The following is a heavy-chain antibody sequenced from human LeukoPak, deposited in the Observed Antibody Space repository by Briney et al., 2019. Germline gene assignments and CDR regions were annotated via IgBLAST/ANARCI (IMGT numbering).Heavy chain of an antibody. CDR1: GYTFTGYY. V-gene: IGHV1-2*02. Sequence: ASVKVSCKASGYTFTGYYMHWVRQAPGQGLEWMGWINPNSGGTNYAQKFQGRVTMTRDTSISTAYMELSRLRSDDTAVYYCARDRRVGALNWFDPWGQGTLVTVSS. CDR2: INPNSGGT. J-gene: IGHJ5*02. CDR3: ARDRRVGALNWFDP. D-gene: IGHD1-26*01.